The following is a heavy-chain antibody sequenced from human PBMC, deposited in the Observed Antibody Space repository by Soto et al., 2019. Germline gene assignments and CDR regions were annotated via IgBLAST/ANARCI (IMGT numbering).Heavy chain of an antibody. D-gene: IGHD2-21*02. CDR3: ARVCGGDCHYGMDV. Sequence: QVQLQESGPGLVKPSQTLSLTCTVSGGSISSGGYYWSWIRQHPGKGLEWIGYIYYSGSTYSNPSLKSRVTISVDKCKNQFSLKLSSVTAADTAVYYCARVCGGDCHYGMDVWGQGTTVTVSS. J-gene: IGHJ6*02. CDR2: IYYSGST. CDR1: GGSISSGGYY. V-gene: IGHV4-31*03.